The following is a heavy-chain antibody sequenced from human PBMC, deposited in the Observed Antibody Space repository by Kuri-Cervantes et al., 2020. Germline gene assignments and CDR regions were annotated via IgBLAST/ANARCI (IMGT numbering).Heavy chain of an antibody. V-gene: IGHV3-21*01. Sequence: GGSLRLSCAASGFTFSSYWMHWVRQAPGKGLEWVSSISSSSSYIYYADSVKGRFTISRDNAKNSLYLQMNSLRAEDTAVYYCAREYGEDAFDIWGQGTMVTVSS. CDR3: AREYGEDAFDI. CDR1: GFTFSSYW. D-gene: IGHD4-17*01. J-gene: IGHJ3*02. CDR2: ISSSSSYI.